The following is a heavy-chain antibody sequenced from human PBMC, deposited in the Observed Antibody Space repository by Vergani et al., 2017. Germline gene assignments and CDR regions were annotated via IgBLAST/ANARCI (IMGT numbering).Heavy chain of an antibody. CDR3: AKDREYFDWLSPFDY. CDR1: GFTLNTYG. V-gene: IGHV3-30*02. D-gene: IGHD3-9*01. J-gene: IGHJ4*02. Sequence: QVQILQSGGGVVQPGGSLRLSCTLSGFTLNTYGIHWVRQAPGKGLEWVSFIRYDGTKRFYGDSVKGRFTIFRDNSKNTLYLQMNSLRVEDTTVYYCAKDREYFDWLSPFDYWGQGTLVTVSS. CDR2: IRYDGTKR.